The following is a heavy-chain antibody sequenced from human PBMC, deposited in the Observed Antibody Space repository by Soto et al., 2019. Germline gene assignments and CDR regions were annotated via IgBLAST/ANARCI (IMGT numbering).Heavy chain of an antibody. D-gene: IGHD2-15*01. J-gene: IGHJ6*02. CDR2: ISWDGGST. Sequence: GGSLRLSCAASGFTFDDYTMHWVRQAPGKGLEWVSLISWDGGSTYYADSVKGRFTISRDNSKNSLYLQMNSLRTEDTALYYCAKDIGPSDIVVLIATATSDMDAWCQEDTLTISS. CDR3: AKDIGPSDIVVLIATATSDMDA. V-gene: IGHV3-43*01. CDR1: GFTFDDYT.